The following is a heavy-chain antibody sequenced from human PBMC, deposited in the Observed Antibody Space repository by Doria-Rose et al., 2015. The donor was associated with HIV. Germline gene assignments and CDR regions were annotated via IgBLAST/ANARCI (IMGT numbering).Heavy chain of an antibody. J-gene: IGHJ4*02. Sequence: ESGPVLVKPTETLTLTCTVSGVSLSSPGMGVSWIRQPPGKALEWLANISSDDERSYTTTLKSRLTISRGTSKSQVVLTMTDMDPVDTATYYCARIKSSRWYHKYYFDFWGQGTLVIVSA. CDR1: GVSLSSPGMG. V-gene: IGHV2-26*01. CDR2: ISSDDER. D-gene: IGHD6-13*01. CDR3: ARIKSSRWYHKYYFDF.